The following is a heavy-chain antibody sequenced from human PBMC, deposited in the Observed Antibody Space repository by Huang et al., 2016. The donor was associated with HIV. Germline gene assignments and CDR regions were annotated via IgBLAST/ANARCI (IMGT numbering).Heavy chain of an antibody. D-gene: IGHD4-4*01. CDR3: ARDPYYSNRWKRNDASFL. Sequence: QVQLVQSGGEVMQPGASVRVSCRASGYDFGSYGMSWVRQAPGQGREWLGWVGSDSRDTSPAQKFKGRVTMTTDTSTTTTYMELRSLRSDDTAMYYCARDPYYSNRWKRNDASFLWGQGTMITVSS. J-gene: IGHJ3*01. V-gene: IGHV1-18*01. CDR2: VGSDSRDT. CDR1: GYDFGSYG.